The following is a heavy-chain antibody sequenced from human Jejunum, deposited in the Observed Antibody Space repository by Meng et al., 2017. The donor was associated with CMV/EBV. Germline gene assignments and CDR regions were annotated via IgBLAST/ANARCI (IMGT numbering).Heavy chain of an antibody. D-gene: IGHD1-26*01. CDR1: AGRISSYY. CDR2: IYTSAST. Sequence: QGLRRWTGPGPVMSSGALSLACFAAAGRISSYYWRWIRQHGVKGLEWIGTIYTSASTHYNPSLTGRLTMSVYLAKHQIALNLNSVTAADTAVYYCARESGSYYWFDPWGQGTLVTVSS. J-gene: IGHJ5*02. CDR3: ARESGSYYWFDP. V-gene: IGHV4-4*07.